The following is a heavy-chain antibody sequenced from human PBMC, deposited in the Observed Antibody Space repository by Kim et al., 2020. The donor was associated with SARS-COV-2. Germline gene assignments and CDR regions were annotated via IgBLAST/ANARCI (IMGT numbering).Heavy chain of an antibody. CDR1: GYIFSQYW. CDR3: ARVSGLLLDF. Sequence: GESLKISCKVSGYIFSQYWIGWVRQTPGKGLEWMGIVYPDDSETKYSPSFQGQVTISDDKSISTAYLQWNSLKASDTAIYFCARVSGLLLDFWGQGTLVT. V-gene: IGHV5-51*01. CDR2: VYPDDSET. D-gene: IGHD3-10*01. J-gene: IGHJ4*02.